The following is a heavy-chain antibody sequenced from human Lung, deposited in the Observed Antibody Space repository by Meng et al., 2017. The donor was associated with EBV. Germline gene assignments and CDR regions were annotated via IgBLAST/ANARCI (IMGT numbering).Heavy chain of an antibody. CDR2: TNENAAVT. Sequence: VRWGESWRALVQPGGALRLACAASGFTFSRSGMHGVRQAPGKGLEWVSRTNENAAVTDYADSVEGRFTISRDNTKNILYLQMNNLRAEDTAVYFCSRDLAGSDDDWGQGTLVTVSS. J-gene: IGHJ4*02. CDR1: GFTFSRSG. D-gene: IGHD6-25*01. V-gene: IGHV3-74*01. CDR3: SRDLAGSDDD.